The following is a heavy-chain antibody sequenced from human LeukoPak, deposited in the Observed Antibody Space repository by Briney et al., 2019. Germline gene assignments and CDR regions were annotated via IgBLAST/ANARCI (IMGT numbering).Heavy chain of an antibody. D-gene: IGHD6-13*01. CDR1: GDSVSSTSVA. CDR2: TYYRSRWYS. Sequence: PSQTLSLTCAISGDSVSSTSVAWNWIRQSPSRGLEWLGRTYYRSRWYSDYALSVRSRITINPDTSKNQFSLHLNSVTPEDAAVYYCVRAGSNWLAFDFWAQGTLVSVSS. V-gene: IGHV6-1*01. CDR3: VRAGSNWLAFDF. J-gene: IGHJ4*02.